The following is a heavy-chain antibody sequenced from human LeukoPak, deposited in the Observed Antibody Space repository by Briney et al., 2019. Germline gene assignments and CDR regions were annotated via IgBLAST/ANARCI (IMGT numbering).Heavy chain of an antibody. J-gene: IGHJ4*02. D-gene: IGHD3-16*01. CDR2: ISSSTNTI. CDR1: GFPFTLYN. CDR3: ARELNGYGYYFFDY. V-gene: IGHV3-48*04. Sequence: GGSLRLSCEVSGFPFTLYNMNWVRQAPGKGLEWLSYISSSTNTIYYADSLKGRFTISRDNAKNSLYLQMNGLGAEDTAVYYCARELNGYGYYFFDYWGPGTLVTVSS.